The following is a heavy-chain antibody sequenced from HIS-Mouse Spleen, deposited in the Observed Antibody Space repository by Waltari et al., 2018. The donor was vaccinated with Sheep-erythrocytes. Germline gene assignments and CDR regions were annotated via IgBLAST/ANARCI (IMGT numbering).Heavy chain of an antibody. J-gene: IGHJ4*02. D-gene: IGHD1-26*01. V-gene: IGHV3-21*01. CDR2: ISRSSSYI. CDR3: ARVASGATFDY. Sequence: EVQLVESGGGLVKPGGSLRLSCEASGFTFSSYRMNWVRQAPGKGLEWVTSISRSSSYIYYADSVKGRFTISRDNAKNSLYLQMNSLRAEDTAVYYCARVASGATFDYWGQGTLVTVSS. CDR1: GFTFSSYR.